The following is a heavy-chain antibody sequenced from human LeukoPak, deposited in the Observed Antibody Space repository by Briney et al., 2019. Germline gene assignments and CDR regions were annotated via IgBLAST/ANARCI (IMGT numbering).Heavy chain of an antibody. D-gene: IGHD2-15*01. Sequence: PGGSLRLSCAASGFTFSNYDMNWVRQAPGKGLEWVSYISSRGGTLDYADSVKGRFTISRDNAKNSLYLQMNSLRAEDTAVYYCARARIYGHVDAFDIWGQGTMVTVSS. V-gene: IGHV3-48*03. CDR3: ARARIYGHVDAFDI. CDR1: GFTFSNYD. CDR2: ISSRGGTL. J-gene: IGHJ3*02.